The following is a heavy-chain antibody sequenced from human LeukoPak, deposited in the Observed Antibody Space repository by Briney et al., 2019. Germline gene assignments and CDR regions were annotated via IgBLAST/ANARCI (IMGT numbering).Heavy chain of an antibody. CDR3: ASLGVGGTGA. J-gene: IGHJ5*02. CDR2: ISSSSSYI. V-gene: IGHV3-21*01. CDR1: GFTFSRYS. Sequence: PGGSLRLSCAASGFTFSRYSMNWVRQAPGKGLEWVSSISSSSSYIYYADSVKGRFTISRDNAKNSLHLQMNSLKLEDTAVYYCASLGVGGTGAWGQGTLVTVSS. D-gene: IGHD2-15*01.